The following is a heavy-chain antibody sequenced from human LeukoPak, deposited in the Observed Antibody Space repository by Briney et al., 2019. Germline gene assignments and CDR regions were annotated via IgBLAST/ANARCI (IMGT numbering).Heavy chain of an antibody. Sequence: SETLSLTCTVFGGSTGSRSYYWGWIRQSPGKGLEWIGSTSYSGSTNYNPSLKSRVTMSVDTSKNQFSLKLSSVTAADTAVYYCARDGTSYYYYYYMDVWGKGTTVTVSS. J-gene: IGHJ6*03. CDR3: ARDGTSYYYYYYMDV. CDR2: TSYSGST. V-gene: IGHV4-39*07. D-gene: IGHD3/OR15-3a*01. CDR1: GGSTGSRSYY.